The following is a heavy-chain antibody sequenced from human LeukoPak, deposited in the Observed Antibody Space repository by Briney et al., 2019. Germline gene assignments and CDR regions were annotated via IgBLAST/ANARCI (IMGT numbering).Heavy chain of an antibody. J-gene: IGHJ6*02. Sequence: GRSLRLSCAASGFTFSSYGMHWVRQAPGKGLEWVAVIWYDGSNKYCADSVKGRFTISRDNSKNTLYLQMNSLRAEDTAVYYCARGLDYDFWSGYYPAYYYYGMDVWGQGTTVTVSS. CDR2: IWYDGSNK. V-gene: IGHV3-33*01. CDR3: ARGLDYDFWSGYYPAYYYYGMDV. D-gene: IGHD3-3*01. CDR1: GFTFSSYG.